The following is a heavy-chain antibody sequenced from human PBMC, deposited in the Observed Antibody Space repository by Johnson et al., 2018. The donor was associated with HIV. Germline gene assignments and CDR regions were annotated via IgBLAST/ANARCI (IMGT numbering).Heavy chain of an antibody. J-gene: IGHJ3*02. V-gene: IGHV3-30*04. D-gene: IGHD2-8*02. CDR1: GFTFSSYA. Sequence: QVKLVESGGGVVQPGRSLRLSCAASGFTFSSYAMHWVRQAPGKGLEWVAVISYDGSNKYYADSVKGRFTISRDNSKNTLYLQMNSLRAEDTAVYYCAREGVVLVVYAIRDPDAFDIWGQGTMVTVSS. CDR3: AREGVVLVVYAIRDPDAFDI. CDR2: ISYDGSNK.